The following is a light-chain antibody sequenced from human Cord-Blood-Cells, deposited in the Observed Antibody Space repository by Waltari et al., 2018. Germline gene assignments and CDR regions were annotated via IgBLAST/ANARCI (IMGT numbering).Light chain of an antibody. CDR2: DAS. Sequence: ELVLTQSPATLSLSPGERDPLSCRASQSVSSYLAWYQQKPGQAPRLLIYDASNRATGIPARFSGSGSGTDFTLTISSLEPEDFAVYYCQQRSNWPEFTFGPGTKVDIK. V-gene: IGKV3-11*01. CDR1: QSVSSY. CDR3: QQRSNWPEFT. J-gene: IGKJ3*01.